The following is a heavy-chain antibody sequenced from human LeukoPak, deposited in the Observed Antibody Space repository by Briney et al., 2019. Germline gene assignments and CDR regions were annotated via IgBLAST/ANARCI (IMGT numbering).Heavy chain of an antibody. V-gene: IGHV3-30*18. CDR1: GFTFSSYG. CDR3: AKDSPFDY. J-gene: IGHJ4*02. CDR2: ISYDGSNK. Sequence: GGSLRLSCAASGFTFSSYGMHWVRQAPGKGLEWVAVISYDGSNKYYADSVKGRFTISRDNSKNTLYLQMNSLRAEDTAVYYCAKDSPFDYWGQGTLVTVSS.